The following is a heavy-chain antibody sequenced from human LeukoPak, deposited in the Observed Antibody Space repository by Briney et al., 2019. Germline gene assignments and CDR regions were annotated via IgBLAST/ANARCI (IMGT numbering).Heavy chain of an antibody. V-gene: IGHV3-48*04. CDR2: ISSSSSTI. Sequence: GGSLRLSCAASGFTFSSYSMNWVRQAPGKGLEWVSYISSSSSTIYYADSVKGRFTISRDNAKNSLYLQMNSLRAEDTAVYYCARVSHYYDSSGYYLLDYWGQGTLVTVSS. J-gene: IGHJ4*02. D-gene: IGHD3-22*01. CDR1: GFTFSSYS. CDR3: ARVSHYYDSSGYYLLDY.